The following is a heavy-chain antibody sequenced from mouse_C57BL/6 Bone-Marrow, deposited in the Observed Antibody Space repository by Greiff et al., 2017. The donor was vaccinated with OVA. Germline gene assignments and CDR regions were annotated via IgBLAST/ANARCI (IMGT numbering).Heavy chain of an antibody. CDR2: IRNKANGYTT. D-gene: IGHD1-1*01. J-gene: IGHJ1*03. CDR1: GFTFTDYY. CDR3: ARYYYGSSYNWYFDV. Sequence: EVQVVESGGGLVQPGGSLSLSCAASGFTFTDYYMSWVRQPPGKALEWLGFIRNKANGYTTEYSASVKGRFTISRDNSQSILYLQMNALRAEDSATYYCARYYYGSSYNWYFDVWGTGTTVTVSS. V-gene: IGHV7-3*01.